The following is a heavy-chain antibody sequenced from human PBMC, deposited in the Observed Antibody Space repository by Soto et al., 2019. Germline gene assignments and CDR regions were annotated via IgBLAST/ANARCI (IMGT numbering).Heavy chain of an antibody. V-gene: IGHV4-39*01. Sequence: SETLSLTCTVSGGSISSSSYYWGWIRQPPGKGLEWIGSIYYSGSTYYNPSLKSRVTISVDTSKNRFSLKLSSVTAADTAVYYCASAPSGSYYGAHFFDYWGQGTLVTVSS. CDR3: ASAPSGSYYGAHFFDY. CDR2: IYYSGST. D-gene: IGHD1-26*01. J-gene: IGHJ4*02. CDR1: GGSISSSSYY.